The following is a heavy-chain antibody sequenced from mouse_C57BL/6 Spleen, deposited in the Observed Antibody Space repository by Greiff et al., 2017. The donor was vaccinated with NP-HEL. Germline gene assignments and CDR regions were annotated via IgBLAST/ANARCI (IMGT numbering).Heavy chain of an antibody. CDR2: INPNNGGT. J-gene: IGHJ2*01. CDR1: GYTFTDYN. CDR3: ARRGMVTTGYYFDY. D-gene: IGHD2-2*01. V-gene: IGHV1-18*01. Sequence: EVQLQQSGPELVKPGASVKIPCKASGYTFTDYNMDWVKQSHGKSLEWIGDINPNNGGTKYNQKFKGKATLTVDKSSSTAYMELRSLTSEDTAVYYCARRGMVTTGYYFDYWGQGTTLTVSS.